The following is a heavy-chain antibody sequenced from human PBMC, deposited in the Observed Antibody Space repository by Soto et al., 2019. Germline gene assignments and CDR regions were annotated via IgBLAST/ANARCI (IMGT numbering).Heavy chain of an antibody. J-gene: IGHJ4*02. CDR2: INHSGST. CDR1: GGSFSGYY. V-gene: IGHV4-34*01. CDR3: ARRSSSWYLRSAPYYYDY. Sequence: SETLSLTCDVHGGSFSGYYWSWMRQPPGKGLEWIGEINHSGSTNYNPSLKSRVTISVDTSKNQFSLKLSSVTAADTAVYYCARRSSSWYLRSAPYYYDYWGQGTLGTSPQ. D-gene: IGHD6-13*01.